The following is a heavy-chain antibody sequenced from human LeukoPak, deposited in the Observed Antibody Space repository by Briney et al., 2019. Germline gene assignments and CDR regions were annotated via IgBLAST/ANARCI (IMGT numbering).Heavy chain of an antibody. J-gene: IGHJ4*02. CDR2: INERATII. D-gene: IGHD3-16*01. CDR3: VRDLILVWTPGDDFDH. CDR1: GFTFSHYW. Sequence: PGGSLRLSCAASGFTFSHYWMHWVRQAPGKELKWVSRINERATIISYADSVKGRFTISRENARNTLYLQMNSLTAEDTAVYYCVRDLILVWTPGDDFDHWGQGTLVTVSS. V-gene: IGHV3-74*01.